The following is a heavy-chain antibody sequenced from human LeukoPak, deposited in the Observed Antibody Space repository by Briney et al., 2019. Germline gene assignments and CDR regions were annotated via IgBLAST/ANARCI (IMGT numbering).Heavy chain of an antibody. V-gene: IGHV1-8*01. D-gene: IGHD3-22*01. Sequence: GASVKVFCKASGYTFTSYDINWVRQATGQGLEWMGWMNPNSGNTGYAQKFQGRVTMTRNTSISTAYMELSSLRSEDTAVYYCARADYYDSSGYYSGYYFDYWGQGTLVTVSS. CDR2: MNPNSGNT. CDR3: ARADYYDSSGYYSGYYFDY. J-gene: IGHJ4*02. CDR1: GYTFTSYD.